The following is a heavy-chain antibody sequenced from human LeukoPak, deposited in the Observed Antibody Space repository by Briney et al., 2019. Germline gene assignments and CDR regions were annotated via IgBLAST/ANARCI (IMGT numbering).Heavy chain of an antibody. CDR3: VKDNSCPSCAFDV. V-gene: IGHV3-48*01. D-gene: IGHD4-23*01. J-gene: IGHJ3*01. Sequence: GGSLRLSCAASGFTFSIYSMNWVRQAPGKGLEWVSYISSSSSTIHYADSVKGRFTISRDNSKNTLYLQMSSLRADDTAVYYCVKDNSCPSCAFDVWGQGTMVTVSS. CDR1: GFTFSIYS. CDR2: ISSSSSTI.